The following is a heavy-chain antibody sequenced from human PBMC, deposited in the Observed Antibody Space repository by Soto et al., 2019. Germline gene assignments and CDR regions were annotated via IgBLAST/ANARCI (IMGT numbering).Heavy chain of an antibody. J-gene: IGHJ4*02. V-gene: IGHV3-49*03. CDR1: GFTFGDYA. Sequence: GGSLRLSCTASGFTFGDYAMSWFRQAPGKGLEWVGFIRSKAYGGTTEYAASVKGRFTISRDDSKSIAYLQMNSRKTEDTAVYYCTSGPQWLVQRDYWGQGTLVTVSS. D-gene: IGHD6-19*01. CDR3: TSGPQWLVQRDY. CDR2: IRSKAYGGTT.